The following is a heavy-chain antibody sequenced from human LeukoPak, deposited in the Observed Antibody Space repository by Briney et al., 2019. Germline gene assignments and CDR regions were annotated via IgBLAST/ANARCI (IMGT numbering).Heavy chain of an antibody. V-gene: IGHV4-34*12. D-gene: IGHD6-13*01. CDR1: GGSFSGYY. Sequence: SETLSLTCAVYGGSFSGYYWSWIRQPPGKGLEWIGEIIHSGSTNYNPSLKSRVTISVGTSKNQFSLKLSSVTAADTAVYYCARPRIAAAGRSRGSGPPKDQYYMDVWGKGTTVTVSS. CDR2: IIHSGST. J-gene: IGHJ6*03. CDR3: ARPRIAAAGRSRGSGPPKDQYYMDV.